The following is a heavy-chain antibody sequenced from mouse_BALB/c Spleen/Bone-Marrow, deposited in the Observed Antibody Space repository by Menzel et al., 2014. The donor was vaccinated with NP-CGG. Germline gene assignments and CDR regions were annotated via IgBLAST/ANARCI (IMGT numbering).Heavy chain of an antibody. CDR2: ISSGSSSI. D-gene: IGHD1-3*01. CDR1: GVPFRSFG. CDR3: ARRSGPSGGMDY. J-gene: IGHJ4*01. Sequence: VKVVESGGGLGQPGGSRKLSCAASGVPFRSFGMHWVRQAPEKWLEWVAYISSGSSSIYYADTVNGRVTISRANPKNTLFLQMTCLRSEDTALYYCARRSGPSGGMDYWGQGISVTVSS. V-gene: IGHV5-17*02.